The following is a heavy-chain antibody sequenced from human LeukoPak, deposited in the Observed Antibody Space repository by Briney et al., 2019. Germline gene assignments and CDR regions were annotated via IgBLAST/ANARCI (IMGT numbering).Heavy chain of an antibody. CDR2: IYYSGST. J-gene: IGHJ4*02. Sequence: SETLSLTCTVSGGSISSSSYYWGWIRQPPGKGLEWIGSIYYSGSTYYNPSLKSRVTISVDTSKNQFSLKLSSVTAADTAVYYCANFDYGDYFDYWGQGTLVTVSS. CDR3: ANFDYGDYFDY. CDR1: GGSISSSSYY. D-gene: IGHD4-17*01. V-gene: IGHV4-39*07.